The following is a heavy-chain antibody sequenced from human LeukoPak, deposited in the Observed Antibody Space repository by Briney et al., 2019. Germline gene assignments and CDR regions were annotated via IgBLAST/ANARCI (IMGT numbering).Heavy chain of an antibody. CDR1: GGSISSYY. CDR3: ARSYSSSWLYFDY. Sequence: SETLSLTCPVSGGSISSYYWSWIRQPPGKGLEWIGYIYTSGSTNYNPSLKSRVTISVDTSKNQFSLKLSSVTAADTAVYYCARSYSSSWLYFDYWGQGTLVTVSS. D-gene: IGHD6-13*01. CDR2: IYTSGST. V-gene: IGHV4-4*09. J-gene: IGHJ4*02.